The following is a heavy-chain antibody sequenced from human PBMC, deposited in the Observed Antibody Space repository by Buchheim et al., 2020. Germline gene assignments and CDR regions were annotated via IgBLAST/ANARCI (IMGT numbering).Heavy chain of an antibody. CDR1: GGSISSGDYY. J-gene: IGHJ4*02. Sequence: QVHLQESGPGLVKPSQTLTLTCTVSGGSISSGDYYWSWIRQPPGKGLEWIGYIYYSGNTYYNPSLKSRVTTPVDTPKNNFSLKLSSVTAADTAVYYCASGFSYAYGLYWGQGTL. CDR2: IYYSGNT. D-gene: IGHD5-18*01. CDR3: ASGFSYAYGLY. V-gene: IGHV4-30-4*01.